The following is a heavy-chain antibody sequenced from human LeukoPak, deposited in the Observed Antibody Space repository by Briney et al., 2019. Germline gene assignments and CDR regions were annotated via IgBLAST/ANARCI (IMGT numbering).Heavy chain of an antibody. CDR1: GGSFSGYY. Sequence: SETLSLTCAVYGGSFSGYYWSWIRQPPGKGLEWIGEINHSGSTNYNPSLKSRVTISVDTSKNQFSLKLSSVTAADTAVYYCARGVKLYCSGGSCYSRADKYFDYWGQGTLVTVSS. CDR2: INHSGST. CDR3: ARGVKLYCSGGSCYSRADKYFDY. D-gene: IGHD2-15*01. J-gene: IGHJ4*02. V-gene: IGHV4-34*01.